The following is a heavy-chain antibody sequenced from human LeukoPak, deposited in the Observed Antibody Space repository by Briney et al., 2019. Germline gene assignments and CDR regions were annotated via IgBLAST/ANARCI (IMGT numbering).Heavy chain of an antibody. CDR1: GFTFSSYA. Sequence: GGSLRLSCAASGFTFSSYAMHWVRQAPGKGLEWVAVISYDGSNKYYADSVKGRFTISRDNSKNTLYLQMNSLRAEDTAVYYCVSATGGSGSYPDRLYYYYGMDVWGKGTTVTVSS. V-gene: IGHV3-30*04. J-gene: IGHJ6*04. CDR2: ISYDGSNK. D-gene: IGHD3-10*01. CDR3: VSATGGSGSYPDRLYYYYGMDV.